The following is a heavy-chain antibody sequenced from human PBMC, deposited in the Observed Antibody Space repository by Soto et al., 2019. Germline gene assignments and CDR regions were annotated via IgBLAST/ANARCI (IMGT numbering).Heavy chain of an antibody. CDR3: ARAGGLGAVAADY. CDR2: IYHSGST. D-gene: IGHD6-19*01. Sequence: QLQLQESGSGLVKPSQTLSLTCAVSGGSISSGGYSWSWIRQPPGKGLEWIGYIYHSGSTYYNPSIKSRVTISVDRSKTQFSLKLSSVTAADTAVYYCARAGGLGAVAADYWGQGTLGTVSS. V-gene: IGHV4-30-2*01. J-gene: IGHJ4*02. CDR1: GGSISSGGYS.